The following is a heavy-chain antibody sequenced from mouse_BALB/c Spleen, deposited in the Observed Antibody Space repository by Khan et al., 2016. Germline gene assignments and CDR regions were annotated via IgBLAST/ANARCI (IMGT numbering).Heavy chain of an antibody. CDR3: ARSDGYDVGYAY. J-gene: IGHJ3*01. CDR1: GYAFTNYL. D-gene: IGHD2-2*01. CDR2: INPGSGGT. V-gene: IGHV1-54*01. Sequence: QVQLQQSGAELVRPGTSVKVSCKASGYAFTNYLIEWVKQRPGKGLEWIGVINPGSGGTNYNEKFKGKATLTADKSSSTAYMQLSSLTSDDSSFFFCARSDGYDVGYAYWGQGTLVTVSA.